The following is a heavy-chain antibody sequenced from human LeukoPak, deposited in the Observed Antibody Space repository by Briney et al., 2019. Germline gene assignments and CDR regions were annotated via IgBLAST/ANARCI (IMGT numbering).Heavy chain of an antibody. D-gene: IGHD2-21*01. V-gene: IGHV3-21*04. CDR3: ARDGLLGSFDI. CDR1: GFTLSNYA. Sequence: SGGSLRLSCVASGFTLSNYAMSWVRQAPGKGLEWVSSISSSSSYIYYADSVKGRFTISRDNAKNSLYLQMNSLRAEDTAVYYCARDGLLGSFDIWGQGTMVTVSS. J-gene: IGHJ3*02. CDR2: ISSSSSYI.